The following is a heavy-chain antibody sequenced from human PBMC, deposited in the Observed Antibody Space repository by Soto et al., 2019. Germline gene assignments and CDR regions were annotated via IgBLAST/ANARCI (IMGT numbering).Heavy chain of an antibody. CDR1: GFTFSSYA. CDR3: ARDGVQLEWSDYYYGMDV. CDR2: ISYDGSNK. J-gene: IGHJ6*02. V-gene: IGHV3-30-3*01. Sequence: QVQLVESGGGVVQPGRSLRLSCAASGFTFSSYAMHWVRQAPGKGLEWVAVISYDGSNKYYADSVKGRFTISRDNSKNTLYLQMNRLRAEDTAVYYCARDGVQLEWSDYYYGMDVWGQGTTVTVSS. D-gene: IGHD1-1*01.